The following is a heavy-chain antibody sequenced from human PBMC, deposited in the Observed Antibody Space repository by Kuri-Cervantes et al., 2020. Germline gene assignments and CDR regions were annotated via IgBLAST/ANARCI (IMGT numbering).Heavy chain of an antibody. D-gene: IGHD3-16*01. CDR1: GYTFTSYG. CDR2: ISAYNGNT. V-gene: IGHV1-18*01. J-gene: IGHJ4*02. CDR3: ARDPIVSGGAVPFDY. Sequence: ASVKVSCKASGYTFTSYGISWVRQAPGQGLEWMGWISAYNGNTNYAQKLQGRVTMTTDTSTSTAYMELRSLRSDDTAVYYCARDPIVSGGAVPFDYWGQGTLVTVSS.